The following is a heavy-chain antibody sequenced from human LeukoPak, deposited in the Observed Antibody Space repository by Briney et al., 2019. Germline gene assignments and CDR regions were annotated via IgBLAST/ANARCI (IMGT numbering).Heavy chain of an antibody. CDR2: ISDSGSGT. V-gene: IGHV3-23*01. D-gene: IGHD3-16*01. J-gene: IGHJ4*02. CDR3: AKRQLRGDSSYYFDY. CDR1: GYTFSNSA. Sequence: GGSLRLSCAASGYTFSNSAMGWVRQXPGKGLEWVSSISDSGSGTFYPDSVKGRFTISRDNSKNMLYLQMNSLRIDDTAVYYCAKRQLRGDSSYYFDYWGPGTLVTVSS.